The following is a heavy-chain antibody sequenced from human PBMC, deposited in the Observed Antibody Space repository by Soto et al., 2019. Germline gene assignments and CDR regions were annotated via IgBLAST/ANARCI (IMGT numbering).Heavy chain of an antibody. D-gene: IGHD6-6*01. Sequence: GGSLRLSCAASGFTFSSYAMSWVRQAPGKGLEWVSAISGSGGSTYYADSVKGRFTISRDNSKNTLYLQMNSLRAEDTAVYYCAKGFLEYSSSSGDYYYYYMDVWGKGTTVTVSS. J-gene: IGHJ6*03. CDR3: AKGFLEYSSSSGDYYYYYMDV. V-gene: IGHV3-23*01. CDR1: GFTFSSYA. CDR2: ISGSGGST.